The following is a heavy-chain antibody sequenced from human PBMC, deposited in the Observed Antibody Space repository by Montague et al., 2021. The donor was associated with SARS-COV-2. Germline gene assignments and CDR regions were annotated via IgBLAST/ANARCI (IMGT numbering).Heavy chain of an antibody. CDR3: ARGVKSTIRGIITKRTPLPRGNMDV. Sequence: SLRLSCAASGLTFSSYDFHWVRQGTGKGLEWVSAVDTAGDPYYADSVKGRFTISRENAKNYVYLQLDSLRAGDTAVYYCARGVKSTIRGIITKRTPLPRGNMDVWGRGTAVIVSS. CDR2: VDTAGDP. J-gene: IGHJ6*02. CDR1: GLTFSSYD. V-gene: IGHV3-13*05. D-gene: IGHD3-10*01.